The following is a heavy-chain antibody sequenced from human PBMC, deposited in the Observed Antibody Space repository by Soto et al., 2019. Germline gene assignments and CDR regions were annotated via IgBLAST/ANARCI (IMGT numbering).Heavy chain of an antibody. Sequence: GALVKVSCKTSGYPFTNYYIHWVRQAPGQGLEWLGLINPYNGDTTYGQKFQGRVTVTRDTSTTTAYLDLSSLTSADTAIYFCARDFATLTKDHWGQGTLVTVSS. CDR2: INPYNGDT. CDR1: GYPFTNYY. D-gene: IGHD3-16*01. CDR3: ARDFATLTKDH. V-gene: IGHV1-2*02. J-gene: IGHJ4*02.